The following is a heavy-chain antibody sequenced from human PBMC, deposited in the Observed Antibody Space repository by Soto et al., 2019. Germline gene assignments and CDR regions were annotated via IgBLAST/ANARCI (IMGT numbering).Heavy chain of an antibody. J-gene: IGHJ6*02. Sequence: QVQLVESGGGVVQPGRSLRLSCEASGFTSSSYVMHWVRQAPGKGQEWVAVISYDGSNKHYADSVKGRFTISRDNSKNTLYLEMNRLSGEETAVYSCARGDPYYGMDVWGQGTTVTVSS. V-gene: IGHV3-30*03. CDR2: ISYDGSNK. CDR3: ARGDPYYGMDV. CDR1: GFTSSSYV.